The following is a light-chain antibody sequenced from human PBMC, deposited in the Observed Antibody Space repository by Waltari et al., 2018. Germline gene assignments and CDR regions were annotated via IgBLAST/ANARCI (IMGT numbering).Light chain of an antibody. CDR2: WAS. Sequence: DIVMTQSPDFLAVSLGERATINCKSSQSLFSTSNSKTYISWYQQKPGQPPKLLIYWASTRGSGVPDRFSGSGSGTDFTLTISSLQAEDVAVYYCQQYYSSPPTFGGGTKVEIK. CDR1: QSLFSTSNSKTY. J-gene: IGKJ4*01. CDR3: QQYYSSPPT. V-gene: IGKV4-1*01.